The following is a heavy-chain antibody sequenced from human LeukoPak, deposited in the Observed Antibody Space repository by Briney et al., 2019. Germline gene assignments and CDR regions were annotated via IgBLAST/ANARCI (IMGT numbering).Heavy chain of an antibody. Sequence: SETLSLTCTVSGGSISSGSYYWSWIRQPAGKGLEWIGRIYTSGSTNYNPSLKSRVTISVDTSKNQFSLKLSSVTAADTAVYYCARTGMSDTAMGGRWFDPWGQGTLVTVSS. CDR1: GGSISSGSYY. V-gene: IGHV4-61*02. D-gene: IGHD5-18*01. CDR3: ARTGMSDTAMGGRWFDP. J-gene: IGHJ5*02. CDR2: IYTSGST.